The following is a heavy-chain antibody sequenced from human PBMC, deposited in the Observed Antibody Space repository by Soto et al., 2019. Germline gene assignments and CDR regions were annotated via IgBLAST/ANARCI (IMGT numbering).Heavy chain of an antibody. Sequence: VASVKVSCKASGYTFTSYYMHWVRQAPGQGLEWMGIINPSGGSTSYAQKFQGRVTMTRDTSTSTVYMELNSLRSEDTAVYYCASDYDFWSGYWEDYCYYYGMDVWGQGTRVTVSS. J-gene: IGHJ6*02. D-gene: IGHD3-3*01. V-gene: IGHV1-46*01. CDR1: GYTFTSYY. CDR3: ASDYDFWSGYWEDYCYYYGMDV. CDR2: INPSGGST.